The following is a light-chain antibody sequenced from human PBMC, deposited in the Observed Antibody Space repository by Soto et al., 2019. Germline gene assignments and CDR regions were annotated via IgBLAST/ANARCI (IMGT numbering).Light chain of an antibody. CDR1: QSVSTQ. J-gene: IGKJ1*01. Sequence: EMVMTQSPATLSVSLGERATLSCRASQSVSTQLVWYQQKPGQAPRLLIYGASTRATGIPARFSGSVSGTEFTLSIISLQSEDFAVSYCQKHGQGWTFGQGTKLEIK. V-gene: IGKV3-15*01. CDR3: QKHGQGWT. CDR2: GAS.